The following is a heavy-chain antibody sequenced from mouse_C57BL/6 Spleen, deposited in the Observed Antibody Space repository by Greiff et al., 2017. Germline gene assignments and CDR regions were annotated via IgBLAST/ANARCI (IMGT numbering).Heavy chain of an antibody. CDR2: IDPSDSET. Sequence: QVQLQQPGAELVRPGSSVKLSCKASGYTFTSYWMHWVKQRPIQGLEWIGNIDPSDSETNYNQKFKDKATLTVDKSSSTAYMQLSSLPSEDSAVYYCAREYYGSSYVWYFDVWGTGTTVTVSS. V-gene: IGHV1-52*01. CDR1: GYTFTSYW. J-gene: IGHJ1*03. D-gene: IGHD1-1*01. CDR3: AREYYGSSYVWYFDV.